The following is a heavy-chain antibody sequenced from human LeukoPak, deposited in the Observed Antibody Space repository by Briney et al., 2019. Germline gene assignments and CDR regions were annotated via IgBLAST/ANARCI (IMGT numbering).Heavy chain of an antibody. Sequence: GASVKVSCKASGYTFTSYGVTWVRQAPGQGLEWMGWISAYNGNTNYAQKLQDRVTMTTDTSTRTAYMEQRSLRSDDTAVYYCARAPSWKYYYDSSGYDYWGQGTLVTVSS. CDR3: ARAPSWKYYYDSSGYDY. J-gene: IGHJ4*02. CDR2: ISAYNGNT. V-gene: IGHV1-18*01. D-gene: IGHD3-22*01. CDR1: GYTFTSYG.